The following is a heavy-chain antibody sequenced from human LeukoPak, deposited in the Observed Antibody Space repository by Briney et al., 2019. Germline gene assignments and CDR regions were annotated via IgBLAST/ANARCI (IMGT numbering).Heavy chain of an antibody. V-gene: IGHV3-74*01. CDR3: SRGISSD. Sequence: GGSLRLSCAASGFSFSTYWMHWVRQAPGKGLVWVSRMRGDGSNTDYADSVKGRFNISRDNTKKTLYLQMNSLRAEDTAVYYCSRGISSDWGQGTLVTVSS. CDR2: MRGDGSNT. CDR1: GFSFSTYW. J-gene: IGHJ4*02. D-gene: IGHD6-13*01.